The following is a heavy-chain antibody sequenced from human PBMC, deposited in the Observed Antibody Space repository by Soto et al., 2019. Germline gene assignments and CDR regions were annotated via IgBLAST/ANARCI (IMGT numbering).Heavy chain of an antibody. CDR3: VKGTHLLRYYLEF. Sequence: PGGSLRLSCSVSGFTFSNYAMHWVRQAPGKGLEYVSGITSDGDSTWHADSVKDRFTISRDNSKNTLFLQMSSLRAEDTAVYLCVKGTHLLRYYLEFLGPGTLVTVSS. CDR1: GFTFSNYA. D-gene: IGHD2-15*01. CDR2: ITSDGDST. V-gene: IGHV3-64D*06. J-gene: IGHJ4*01.